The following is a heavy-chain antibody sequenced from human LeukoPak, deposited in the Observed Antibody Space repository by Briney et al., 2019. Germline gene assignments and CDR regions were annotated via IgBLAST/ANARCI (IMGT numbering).Heavy chain of an antibody. CDR1: GFIVSRNY. D-gene: IGHD1-1*01. CDR3: ARDSETETGWYYYGMDV. Sequence: GGSLRLSCAASGFIVSRNYMNWVRQAPGEGLEWGSVIYSGGSTYYADSVKGRFTITRDNSKNTVYLHMNTLRAEDTAVYYCARDSETETGWYYYGMDVWGQGTTVTVSS. V-gene: IGHV3-53*01. J-gene: IGHJ6*02. CDR2: IYSGGST.